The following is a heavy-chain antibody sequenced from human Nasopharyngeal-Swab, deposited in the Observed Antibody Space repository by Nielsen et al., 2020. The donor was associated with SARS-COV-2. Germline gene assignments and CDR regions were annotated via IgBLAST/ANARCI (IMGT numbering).Heavy chain of an antibody. J-gene: IGHJ4*02. CDR2: IYYSRST. CDR3: ARFSVAGNYFDY. Sequence: RQAPGKGLEWIGSIYYSRSTYYNPSLKSRVTISVDTSKNQFSLKLSSVTAADTAVYYCARFSVAGNYFDYWGQGTLVTVSS. D-gene: IGHD6-19*01. V-gene: IGHV4-39*01.